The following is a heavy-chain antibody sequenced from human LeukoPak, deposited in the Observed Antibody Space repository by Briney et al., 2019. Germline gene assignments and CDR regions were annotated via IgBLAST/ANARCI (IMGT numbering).Heavy chain of an antibody. J-gene: IGHJ4*02. Sequence: PSETLSLTCTVSGGSISSGGYYWSWIRQHPGKGLEWIGYIYYSGSTYYNPSLKSRVTISVDTSKNQFSLKLSSVTAADTAVYYCARLKQAGPLWDWGQGTLVTVSS. D-gene: IGHD6-19*01. CDR1: GGSISSGGYY. CDR2: IYYSGST. CDR3: ARLKQAGPLWD. V-gene: IGHV4-31*03.